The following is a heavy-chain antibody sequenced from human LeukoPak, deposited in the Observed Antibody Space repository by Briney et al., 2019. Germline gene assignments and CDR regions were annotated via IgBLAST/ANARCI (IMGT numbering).Heavy chain of an antibody. CDR1: GGSINSGDW. D-gene: IGHD1-26*01. Sequence: SETLSLTCGVSGGSINSGDWWTWVRQPPGKGLEWIGEIYHDGNTYYNPSLESRVTISVDKSKNQFSLTLSSVTAADTAVYYCASNQGMGAYFDSWGQGTLVTVSS. J-gene: IGHJ4*02. V-gene: IGHV4-4*02. CDR2: IYHDGNT. CDR3: ASNQGMGAYFDS.